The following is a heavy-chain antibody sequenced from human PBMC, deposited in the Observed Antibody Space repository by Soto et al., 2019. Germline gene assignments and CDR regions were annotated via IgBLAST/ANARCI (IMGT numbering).Heavy chain of an antibody. V-gene: IGHV1-8*01. CDR1: GYTLTSYD. J-gene: IGHJ4*02. D-gene: IGHD6-13*01. CDR2: MNPNSGNT. CDR3: ARGTRYRDLDSRGTRWYLVDY. Sequence: GSSVKVSCKASGYTLTSYDINWVRQATGQGLEWMGWMNPNSGNTGYAQKLQGRVTMTRNTSISTAYMELSSLRSEDTAVYYCARGTRYRDLDSRGTRWYLVDYWAQGTLDTVS.